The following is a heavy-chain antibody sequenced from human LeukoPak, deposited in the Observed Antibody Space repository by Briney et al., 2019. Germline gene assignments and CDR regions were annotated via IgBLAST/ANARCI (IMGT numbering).Heavy chain of an antibody. D-gene: IGHD3-22*01. Sequence: GGSLRLSCAASGFTFSSYEMNWVRQAPGKGLEWVSYISSSGSTIYYADSVKGRFTISRDNAKNSLYLQMNSLRAEDTAVYYCAKDFRSGGSGYYYVANWGQGTLVTVSS. J-gene: IGHJ4*02. CDR1: GFTFSSYE. CDR3: AKDFRSGGSGYYYVAN. V-gene: IGHV3-48*03. CDR2: ISSSGSTI.